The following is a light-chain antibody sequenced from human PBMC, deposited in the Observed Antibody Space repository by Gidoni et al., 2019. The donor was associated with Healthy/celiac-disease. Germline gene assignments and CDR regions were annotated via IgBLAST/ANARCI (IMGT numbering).Light chain of an antibody. CDR3: QQYHSTPRLT. Sequence: DILMTQSPDSLAVSLGERATINCKSSQSVLYSSNNKNYLTWYQQKPGQPPKLLIYWASTRQSGVPDRFSGSGSGTDFTLTISSLQAEDVEVYYCQQYHSTPRLTFXGXTKVEIK. J-gene: IGKJ4*01. V-gene: IGKV4-1*01. CDR1: QSVLYSSNNKNY. CDR2: WAS.